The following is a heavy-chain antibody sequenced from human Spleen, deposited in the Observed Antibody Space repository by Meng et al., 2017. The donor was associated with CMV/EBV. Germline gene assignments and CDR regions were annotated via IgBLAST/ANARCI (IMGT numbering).Heavy chain of an antibody. D-gene: IGHD2-2*01. CDR1: GYSISSGYY. CDR2: IYHSGST. Sequence: SETLSLTCTVSGYSISSGYYWGWIRQPPGKGLEWIGSIYHSGSTYYNPSLKSRVTISVDTSKNQFSLKLSSVTAADTAVYYCARMGSLPAAGGYYYYGMDVWGQGTTVTVSS. CDR3: ARMGSLPAAGGYYYYGMDV. J-gene: IGHJ6*02. V-gene: IGHV4-38-2*02.